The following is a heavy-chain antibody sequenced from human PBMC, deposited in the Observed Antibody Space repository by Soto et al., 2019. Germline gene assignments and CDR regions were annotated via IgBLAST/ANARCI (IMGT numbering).Heavy chain of an antibody. CDR3: AKDGSSSPIPYYYYGMDV. CDR2: ISWDGGST. D-gene: IGHD6-6*01. Sequence: GGSLRLSCAASGFTFDDYTMHWVRQAPGKGLEWVSLISWDGGSTYYADSVKGRFTISRDNSKNSLYLQMNSLRTEDTALYYCAKDGSSSPIPYYYYGMDVWGQGTTVTV. CDR1: GFTFDDYT. J-gene: IGHJ6*02. V-gene: IGHV3-43*01.